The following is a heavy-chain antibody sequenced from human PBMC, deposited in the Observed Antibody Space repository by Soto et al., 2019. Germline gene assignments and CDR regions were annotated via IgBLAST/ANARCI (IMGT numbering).Heavy chain of an antibody. J-gene: IGHJ6*02. CDR3: ARGSVDTAMVPDYYYYYGMDV. D-gene: IGHD5-18*01. CDR1: GFTFSSYA. V-gene: IGHV3-30-3*01. CDR2: ISYDGSNK. Sequence: GGSLRLSCAASGFTFSSYAMHWVRQAPGKGLEWVAVISYDGSNKYYADSVKGRFTISRDNSKNTLYLQMNSLRAEDTAVYYCARGSVDTAMVPDYYYYYGMDVWGQGTAVTV.